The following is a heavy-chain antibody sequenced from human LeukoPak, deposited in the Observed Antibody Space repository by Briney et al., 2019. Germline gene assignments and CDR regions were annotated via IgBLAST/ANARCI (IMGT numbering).Heavy chain of an antibody. D-gene: IGHD3-9*01. Sequence: GESLKISCKGSGYSFTSYWITWVRQMPGKGLEWMGRIDPSDSYTNYSPSFQGHVTISADKSTSTAYLQWSSLKASDTAIYYCARRENIFSTFDMWGQGTMVTVSS. CDR2: IDPSDSYT. CDR1: GYSFTSYW. J-gene: IGHJ3*02. V-gene: IGHV5-10-1*01. CDR3: ARRENIFSTFDM.